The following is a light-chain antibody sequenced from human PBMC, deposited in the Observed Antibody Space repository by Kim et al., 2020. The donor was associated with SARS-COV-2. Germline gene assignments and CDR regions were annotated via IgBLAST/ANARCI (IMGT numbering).Light chain of an antibody. CDR3: AGWDDSLNGYV. J-gene: IGLJ1*01. V-gene: IGLV1-44*01. CDR2: SGI. CDR1: RSNIGRNT. Sequence: GRRVTISCSGTRSNIGRNTVNWYQNSPGTAPKLLIYSGIERPSGVPDRFSGSKSGTSASLAITGLQSEDEADYFCAGWDDSLNGYVFGTGTKVTVL.